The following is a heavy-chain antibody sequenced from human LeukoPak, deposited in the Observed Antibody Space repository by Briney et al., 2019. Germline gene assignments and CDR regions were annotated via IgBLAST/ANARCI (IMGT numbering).Heavy chain of an antibody. V-gene: IGHV3-30*18. D-gene: IGHD6-13*01. CDR2: ISYDGNIK. CDR1: GFTFSNYG. Sequence: GGSLRLSCAASGFTFSNYGMQWVRQAPGKGLEWVTVISYDGNIKNYADSVKGRFTISRDNSKNTVYLQMNSLRAEDTAVYYCAKDDEQQMPQGAFDMWGQGTMVTVSS. J-gene: IGHJ3*02. CDR3: AKDDEQQMPQGAFDM.